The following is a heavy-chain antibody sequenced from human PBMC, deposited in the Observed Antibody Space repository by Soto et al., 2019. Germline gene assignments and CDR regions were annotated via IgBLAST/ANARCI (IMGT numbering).Heavy chain of an antibody. V-gene: IGHV3-48*02. CDR2: ISSSSSTI. D-gene: IGHD3-10*01. CDR3: ARDERIGFGELFGY. Sequence: LTCAAPGVTFGSYIMHWGRRATGKGLEWVSYISSSSSTIYYADSVKGRFTISRDNAKNSLYLQMNSLRDEDTAVYYCARDERIGFGELFGYWGQGTLVTVSS. CDR1: GVTFGSYI. J-gene: IGHJ4*02.